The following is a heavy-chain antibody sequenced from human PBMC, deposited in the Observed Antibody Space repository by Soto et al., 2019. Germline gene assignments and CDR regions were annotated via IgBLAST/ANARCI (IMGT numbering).Heavy chain of an antibody. CDR1: GYTFTSYG. CDR2: ISAYNGNT. V-gene: IGHV1-18*04. CDR3: ARLGGDIVVVVAALKPYYYYYGMDV. J-gene: IGHJ6*02. D-gene: IGHD2-15*01. Sequence: ASVKVSCKASGYTFTSYGISWVRQAPGHGLEWMGWISAYNGNTNYAQKLQGRVTMTTDTSTSTAYVELRSLRSDDTAVYYCARLGGDIVVVVAALKPYYYYYGMDVWGQGTTVTVSS.